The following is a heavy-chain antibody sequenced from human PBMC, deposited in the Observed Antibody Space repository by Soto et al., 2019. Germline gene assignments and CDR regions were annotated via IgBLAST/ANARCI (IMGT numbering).Heavy chain of an antibody. CDR2: INAGNGNT. D-gene: IGHD6-19*01. J-gene: IGHJ2*01. CDR1: GYTFSNYG. CDR3: ARSGYSSGWYHWYFDF. Sequence: QVHLVQSGAEVKKPGASVKLYCKDSGYTFSNYGIHWVRQAPGQRLEWMGWINAGNGNTKYSEKFQGRVTMTRDTSASTAYMELSSLRSEDTAVYFCARSGYSSGWYHWYFDFWGRGTLVTVSS. V-gene: IGHV1-3*01.